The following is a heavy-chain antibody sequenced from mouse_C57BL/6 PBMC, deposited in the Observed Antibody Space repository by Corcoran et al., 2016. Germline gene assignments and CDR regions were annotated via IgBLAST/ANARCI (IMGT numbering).Heavy chain of an antibody. CDR1: GYTFTDYY. CDR3: ARRDNWGFAY. CDR2: INPNNGGT. V-gene: IGHV1-26*01. D-gene: IGHD4-1*01. Sequence: EVPLQPSGPELVKPGAPVKISCKASGYTFTDYYMNWVKQSHGKSLEWMGDINPNNGGTSYNQKFKGKATLTVDKSSSTAYMELRSLTSEDSAVYYCARRDNWGFAYWGQGTLVTVSA. J-gene: IGHJ3*01.